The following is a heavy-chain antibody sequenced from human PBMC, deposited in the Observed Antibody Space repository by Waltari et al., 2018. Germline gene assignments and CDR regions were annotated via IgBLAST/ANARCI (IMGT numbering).Heavy chain of an antibody. Sequence: VQLQQWGAGLLKPSETLSLTCAVYGGSFSGYYWSWIRQPPGKGLEWVSSISSSSSYIYYADSVKGRFTISRDNAKNSLYLQMNSLRAEDTAVYYCAPSLYSSGWYGFFDYWGQGTLVTVSS. J-gene: IGHJ4*02. CDR1: GGSFSGYY. CDR2: ISSSSSYI. CDR3: APSLYSSGWYGFFDY. V-gene: IGHV3-21*01. D-gene: IGHD6-19*01.